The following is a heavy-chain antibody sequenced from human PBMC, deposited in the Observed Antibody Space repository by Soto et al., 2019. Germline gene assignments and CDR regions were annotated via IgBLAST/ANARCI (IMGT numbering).Heavy chain of an antibody. V-gene: IGHV3-33*01. CDR1: GFTFSDYG. Sequence: QVQLVESGGGVVEPGRSLRLSCEVSGFTFSDYGMHWVRQAPGKGLEWVAVIWFDGSEKYHADSVKGRFTISRDNSKNTLYLQMNSLRAEDTAVYYCARELLYGSGSYNRPFDPWGQGTLVIVSS. CDR2: IWFDGSEK. D-gene: IGHD3-10*01. J-gene: IGHJ5*02. CDR3: ARELLYGSGSYNRPFDP.